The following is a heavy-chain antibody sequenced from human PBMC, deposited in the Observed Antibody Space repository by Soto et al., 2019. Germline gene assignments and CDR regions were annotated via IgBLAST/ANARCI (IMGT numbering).Heavy chain of an antibody. CDR1: CGSISSISYY. V-gene: IGHV4-39*01. CDR2: IYYSGST. J-gene: IGHJ5*02. CDR3: ARHPITMVRGVIISLVWFAP. Sequence: SQMLCHPWTVSCGSISSISYYCGLISQPPGKGLEWIGSIYYSGSTYYNPSLKSRVTISVDTSKNQFSLKLSSVTAADTAVYYCARHPITMVRGVIISLVWFAPWGQGTLVTVSS. D-gene: IGHD3-10*01.